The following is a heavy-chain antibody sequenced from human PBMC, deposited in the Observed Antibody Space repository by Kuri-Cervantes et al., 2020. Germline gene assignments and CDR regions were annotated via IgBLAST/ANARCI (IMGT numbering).Heavy chain of an antibody. J-gene: IGHJ6*02. CDR3: ARDRMGYYYYGMDV. V-gene: IGHV3-33*08. CDR1: GFTFSNYA. CDR2: IWYDGSNK. D-gene: IGHD2-15*01. Sequence: GESLKISCAASGFTFSNYAMHWVRQAPGKGLEWVAVIWYDGSNKYYADSVKGRFTISRDNSKNTLYLQMNSLRAEDTAVYYCARDRMGYYYYGMDVWGQGTTVTVSS.